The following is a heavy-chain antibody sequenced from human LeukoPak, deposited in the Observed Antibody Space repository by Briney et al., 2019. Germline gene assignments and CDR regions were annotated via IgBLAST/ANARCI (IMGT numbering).Heavy chain of an antibody. CDR3: ARPKRYCSGGSCYWGYYFDY. CDR2: INHSGST. J-gene: IGHJ4*02. V-gene: IGHV4-34*01. Sequence: PSETLSLTCGVYGGSFSDYYWSWIRQSPGKGLEWIEEINHSGSTNYNPSLKSRVTIPVDTSKNQFSLKLSSVTAADTAVYYCARPKRYCSGGSCYWGYYFDYWGQGTLVTVSS. D-gene: IGHD2-15*01. CDR1: GGSFSDYY.